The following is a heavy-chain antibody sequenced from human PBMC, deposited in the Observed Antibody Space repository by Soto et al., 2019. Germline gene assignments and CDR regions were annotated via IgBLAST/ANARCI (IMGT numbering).Heavy chain of an antibody. CDR2: ISWNSGSI. Sequence: EVQLVESGGGLVQPGSSLRLSCAASGFTFDDYAIHWVRQAPGKGLEWVSGISWNSGSIGYADSVKGRFTISRDNAKNSLYLQMNSLRAEDTALYYCAKDKGWRTYYYGMDVWGQGTTVTVSS. D-gene: IGHD3-3*01. CDR1: GFTFDDYA. V-gene: IGHV3-9*01. J-gene: IGHJ6*02. CDR3: AKDKGWRTYYYGMDV.